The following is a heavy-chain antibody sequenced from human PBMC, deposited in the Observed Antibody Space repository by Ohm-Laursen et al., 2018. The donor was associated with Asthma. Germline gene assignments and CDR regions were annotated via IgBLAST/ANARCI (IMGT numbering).Heavy chain of an antibody. D-gene: IGHD6-13*01. Sequence: SLRLSCTASGFTFSSYGMHWVRQAPGKGLEWVAVISYDGSNKYYADSVKGRFTISRDNSKNTLYLQMNSLRAEDTAVYYCAKDLQQPVGAFDIWGQGTMVTVSS. CDR1: GFTFSSYG. CDR2: ISYDGSNK. J-gene: IGHJ3*02. V-gene: IGHV3-30*18. CDR3: AKDLQQPVGAFDI.